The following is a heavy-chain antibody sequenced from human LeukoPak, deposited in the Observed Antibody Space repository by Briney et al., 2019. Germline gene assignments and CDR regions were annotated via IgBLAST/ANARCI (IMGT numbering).Heavy chain of an antibody. J-gene: IGHJ4*02. CDR3: ARRVWVRGVTH. V-gene: IGHV4-34*01. D-gene: IGHD3-10*01. CDR1: GGSFSGYY. CDR2: INHSGST. Sequence: SETLSLTCAVYGGSFSGYYWSWLRQPPGKGLEWIGEINHSGSTNYNPSLKSRVTISVDTSKKQFSLKLSSVTAADTAVYYCARRVWVRGVTHWGQGTLVTVSS.